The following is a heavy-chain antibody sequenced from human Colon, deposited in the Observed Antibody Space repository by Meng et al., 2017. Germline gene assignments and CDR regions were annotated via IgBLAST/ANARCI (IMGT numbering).Heavy chain of an antibody. Sequence: GGSLRLSCAASGFTSSSYAMHWVRQAPGKGLEWVAVISYDGSNKYYADSVKGRFTISRDNSKNTLYLQMNSLRAEDTAVYYCARDLGVLDMAVAGTGAFDIWGQGTMVTVSS. CDR1: GFTSSSYA. V-gene: IGHV3-30*04. CDR3: ARDLGVLDMAVAGTGAFDI. CDR2: ISYDGSNK. J-gene: IGHJ3*02. D-gene: IGHD6-19*01.